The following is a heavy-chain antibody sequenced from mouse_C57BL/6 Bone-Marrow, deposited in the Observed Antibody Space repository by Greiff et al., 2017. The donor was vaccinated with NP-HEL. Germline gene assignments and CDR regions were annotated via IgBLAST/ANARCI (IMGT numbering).Heavy chain of an antibody. J-gene: IGHJ3*01. V-gene: IGHV14-4*01. CDR3: TGYTFYGNYGAWFAY. CDR2: IDPENGDT. Sequence: VQLQQSGAELVRPGASVKLSCTASGFNIKDDYMPWVKQRPEQGLEWIGWIDPENGDTEYASKFQGKATITADTSSNTPYLQLSSLTSEDTAVYYCTGYTFYGNYGAWFAYWGQGTLVTVSA. D-gene: IGHD2-1*01. CDR1: GFNIKDDY.